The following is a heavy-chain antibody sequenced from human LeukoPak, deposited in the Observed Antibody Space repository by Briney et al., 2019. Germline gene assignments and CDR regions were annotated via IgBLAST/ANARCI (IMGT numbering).Heavy chain of an antibody. D-gene: IGHD3-10*01. Sequence: GGSLRLSCAASGFTFSSYSMSWVRQAPGKGLEWVSSINTSSIYIYYADSMKGRFTISRDNSKNTLYLQMNSLRAEDTAVYYCAKDRTYGSGRPLDYWGQGTLVTVSS. J-gene: IGHJ4*02. CDR1: GFTFSSYS. CDR2: INTSSIYI. CDR3: AKDRTYGSGRPLDY. V-gene: IGHV3-21*01.